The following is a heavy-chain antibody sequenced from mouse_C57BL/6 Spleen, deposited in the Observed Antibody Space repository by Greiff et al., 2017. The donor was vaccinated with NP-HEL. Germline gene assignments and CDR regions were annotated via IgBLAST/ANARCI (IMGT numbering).Heavy chain of an antibody. Sequence: QVQLQQPGTDLVKPGASVKLSCKASGYTFTSYWMHWVKQRPEQGLEWIGNINPSNGGTNYNEKFKSKATLTVDKSSSTAYMQLSSLTSEDSAVYDCARRTYYSNGLDYWGQGTTLTVSS. V-gene: IGHV1-53*01. CDR2: INPSNGGT. CDR1: GYTFTSYW. D-gene: IGHD2-5*01. CDR3: ARRTYYSNGLDY. J-gene: IGHJ2*01.